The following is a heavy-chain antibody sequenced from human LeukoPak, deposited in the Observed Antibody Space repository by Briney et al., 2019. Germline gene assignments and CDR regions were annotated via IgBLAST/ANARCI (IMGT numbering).Heavy chain of an antibody. J-gene: IGHJ4*02. Sequence: PGGSLRLSCAASGYTFSNYEMNWVRQAPGKGLEWVSYITSSGNMIQYADSVKGRFTISRDNAKNSLYLQMNSLRAEDTAVYYCARDGTPIPTVGEVYFDFWGQGTLVTVSS. CDR2: ITSSGNMI. V-gene: IGHV3-48*03. D-gene: IGHD2-2*02. CDR1: GYTFSNYE. CDR3: ARDGTPIPTVGEVYFDF.